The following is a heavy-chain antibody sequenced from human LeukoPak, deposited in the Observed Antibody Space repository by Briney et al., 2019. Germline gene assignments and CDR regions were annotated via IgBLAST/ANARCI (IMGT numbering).Heavy chain of an antibody. J-gene: IGHJ6*02. V-gene: IGHV3-7*03. CDR2: INHEGGDI. CDR1: GFTFSSSW. CDR3: ARGYYGSGSYFDYYYGMDV. Sequence: GGSLRLSCAASGFTFSSSWMSWVRQAPGKGLEWVANINHEGGDICYVGSVKGRFTISRDNAKNLLFLQMNSLRAEDTAVYYCARGYYGSGSYFDYYYGMDVWGQGTTVTVSS. D-gene: IGHD3-10*01.